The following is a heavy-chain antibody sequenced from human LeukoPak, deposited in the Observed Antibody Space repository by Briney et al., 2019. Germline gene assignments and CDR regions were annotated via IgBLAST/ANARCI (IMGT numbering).Heavy chain of an antibody. D-gene: IGHD3-3*01. CDR3: ARCITIFGVVYYYYMDV. J-gene: IGHJ6*03. V-gene: IGHV3-74*01. CDR2: IISDGSST. CDR1: GFTFSSYW. Sequence: GGSLRLSCAASGFTFSSYWMHWVRQAPGKGLVWVSRIISDGSSTSYADSVKGRFTISRDNAKNTLYLQMNSLRAEDTAVYYCARCITIFGVVYYYYMDVWGKGTTVTVSS.